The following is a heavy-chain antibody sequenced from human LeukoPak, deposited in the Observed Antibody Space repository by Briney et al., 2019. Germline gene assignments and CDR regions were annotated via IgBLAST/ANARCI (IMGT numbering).Heavy chain of an antibody. J-gene: IGHJ4*02. CDR3: ARIAAAGTGGYYFDY. Sequence: SETLSLTCTVSGGSISNYYWSWIRQPPGKGLEWIGYIYSRGSTNYNPSLESRVTISVDTSKNQFSLKLSSVTAADTAVYYCARIAAAGTGGYYFDYWGQGTLVTVSS. CDR2: IYSRGST. CDR1: GGSISNYY. V-gene: IGHV4-59*08. D-gene: IGHD6-13*01.